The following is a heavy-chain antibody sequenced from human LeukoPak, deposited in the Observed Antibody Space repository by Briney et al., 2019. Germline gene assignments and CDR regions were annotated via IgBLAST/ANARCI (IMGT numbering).Heavy chain of an antibody. J-gene: IGHJ5*02. CDR2: IYYSGST. CDR3: ARGITIFGVVIQNWFDP. V-gene: IGHV4-59*08. Sequence: SETLSLTCTVSGGSISSYYWSWIRQPLGKGLEWIGYIYYSGSTNYNPSLKSRVTISVDTSKNQFSLKLSSVTAADTAVYYCARGITIFGVVIQNWFDPWGQGTLVTVSS. CDR1: GGSISSYY. D-gene: IGHD3-3*01.